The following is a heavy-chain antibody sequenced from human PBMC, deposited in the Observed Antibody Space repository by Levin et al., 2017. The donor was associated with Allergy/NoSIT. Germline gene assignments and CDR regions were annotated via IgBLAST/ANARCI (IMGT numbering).Heavy chain of an antibody. Sequence: GGSLRLSCAASGFTFDDYAMHWVRQAPGKGLEWVSGISWNSGSIGYADSVKGRFTISRDNAKNSLYLQMNSLRAEDTALYYCAKDTLYSIAAAGTHLDYWGQGTLVTVSS. CDR3: AKDTLYSIAAAGTHLDY. D-gene: IGHD6-13*01. J-gene: IGHJ4*02. CDR2: ISWNSGSI. V-gene: IGHV3-9*01. CDR1: GFTFDDYA.